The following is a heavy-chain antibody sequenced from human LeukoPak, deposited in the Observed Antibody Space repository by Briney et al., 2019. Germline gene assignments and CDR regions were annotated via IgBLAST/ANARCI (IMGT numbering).Heavy chain of an antibody. D-gene: IGHD3-9*01. CDR1: GYTFTSYG. CDR2: ISAYNGNT. Sequence: GASVKVSCKASGYTFTSYGISWVRQAPGQGLEWMGWISAYNGNTNYAQKFQGRVTITADKSTSTAYMELSSLRSEDTAVYYCARGFFDLSYYYYMDVWGKGTTVTVSS. J-gene: IGHJ6*03. CDR3: ARGFFDLSYYYYMDV. V-gene: IGHV1-18*01.